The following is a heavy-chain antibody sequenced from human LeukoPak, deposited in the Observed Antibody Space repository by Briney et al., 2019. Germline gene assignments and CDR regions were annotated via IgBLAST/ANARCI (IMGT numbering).Heavy chain of an antibody. Sequence: SETLSLTCTVSGGSLSRYYWSWIRQPAGKGLEWIGRIYTSGSTNYNTSLKSRVTLSVDTSKNQFSLKLSSVTAADTAVYYCARDTGYCSGGSCYFVDWFDPWGQGTLVTVSS. V-gene: IGHV4-4*07. CDR2: IYTSGST. D-gene: IGHD2-15*01. J-gene: IGHJ5*02. CDR3: ARDTGYCSGGSCYFVDWFDP. CDR1: GGSLSRYY.